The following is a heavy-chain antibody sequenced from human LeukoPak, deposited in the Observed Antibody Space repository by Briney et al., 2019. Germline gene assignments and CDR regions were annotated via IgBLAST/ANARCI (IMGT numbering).Heavy chain of an antibody. V-gene: IGHV4-59*08. CDR1: GGSISSYY. CDR3: ARRRLDSSGYYFNFDY. D-gene: IGHD3-22*01. CDR2: IYYSGST. J-gene: IGHJ4*02. Sequence: NSSETLSLTCTVSGGSISSYYWSWIRQSPGKGLEWIGYIYYSGSTNYNPSLKSRVTISVDTSKNQFSLKLSSVTAADTAVYYCARRRLDSSGYYFNFDYWGQGTLVTVSS.